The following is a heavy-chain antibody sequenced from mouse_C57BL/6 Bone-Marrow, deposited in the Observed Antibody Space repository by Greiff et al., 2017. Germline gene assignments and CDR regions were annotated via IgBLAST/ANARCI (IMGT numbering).Heavy chain of an antibody. V-gene: IGHV14-4*01. Sequence: VQLQQSGAELVRPGASVKLSCTASGFTIKDYYMHWVKQRPEQGLEWIGWIDPENGDTEYDSKFQGKATITADTSSNTAYLQLSSLTSEDTAVYYCTANWGAYWGQGTLVTVSA. CDR3: TANWGAY. J-gene: IGHJ3*01. CDR1: GFTIKDYY. D-gene: IGHD4-1*01. CDR2: IDPENGDT.